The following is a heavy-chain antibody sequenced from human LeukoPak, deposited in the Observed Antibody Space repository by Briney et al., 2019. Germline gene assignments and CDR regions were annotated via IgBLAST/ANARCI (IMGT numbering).Heavy chain of an antibody. J-gene: IGHJ4*02. CDR1: GGSISSYY. Sequence: PSETLSLTCTVSGGSISSYYWSWIRQPAGQGLEWIGRIYTSGSTNYNPSLKSRVTMSVDTSKNQFSPKLSSVTAADTAVYYCARESVSWYRETREWGQGTLVTVSS. V-gene: IGHV4-4*07. D-gene: IGHD6-13*01. CDR3: ARESVSWYRETRE. CDR2: IYTSGST.